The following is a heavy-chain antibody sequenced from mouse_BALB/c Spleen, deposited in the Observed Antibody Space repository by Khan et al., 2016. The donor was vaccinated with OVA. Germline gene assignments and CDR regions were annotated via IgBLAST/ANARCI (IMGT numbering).Heavy chain of an antibody. CDR3: AGDYGSLYWYFDV. V-gene: IGHV3-5*02. D-gene: IGHD1-1*01. Sequence: EVQLQESGPGLVKPSQTVSLTCTVTGISITSGNYRWSWIRQFPGNKLEWIGNIYYSGTVTYNPSLTSRTTITRDTSKNQFVLEMNSLTAEDTATYYCAGDYGSLYWYFDVWGAGTTVTVSS. J-gene: IGHJ1*01. CDR1: GISITSGNYR. CDR2: IYYSGTV.